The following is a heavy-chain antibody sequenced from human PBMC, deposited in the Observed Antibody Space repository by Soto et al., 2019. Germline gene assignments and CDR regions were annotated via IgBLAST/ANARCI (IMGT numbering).Heavy chain of an antibody. CDR3: ARDSLGYCSSTSCYSHKYYYYYGMDV. D-gene: IGHD2-2*01. J-gene: IGHJ6*02. CDR1: GYTFTSYG. Sequence: ASVKVSCKASGYTFTSYGISWVRRAPGQGLEWMGWISAYNGNTNYAQKLQGRVTMTTDTSTSTAYMELRSLRSDDTAVYYCARDSLGYCSSTSCYSHKYYYYYGMDVWGQGTTVTVSS. V-gene: IGHV1-18*04. CDR2: ISAYNGNT.